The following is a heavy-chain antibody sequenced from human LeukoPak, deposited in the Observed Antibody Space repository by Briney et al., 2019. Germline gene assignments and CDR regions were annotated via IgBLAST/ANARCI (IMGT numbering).Heavy chain of an antibody. CDR2: IYTSEST. J-gene: IGHJ4*02. V-gene: IGHV4-61*02. Sequence: SETLSLTCSVSGGSISSSNYHWSWIRQPAGKGLEWIGRIYTSESTNYNPSLKSRVTISVDTSRNQFSLKLSSVTAADTAVYYCARGLWFGDENPPYFDYWGQGILVTVSS. D-gene: IGHD3-10*01. CDR1: GGSISSSNYH. CDR3: ARGLWFGDENPPYFDY.